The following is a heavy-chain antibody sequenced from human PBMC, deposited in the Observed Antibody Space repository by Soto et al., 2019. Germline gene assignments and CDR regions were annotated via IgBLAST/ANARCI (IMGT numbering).Heavy chain of an antibody. V-gene: IGHV1-3*01. CDR3: ARHGRGAAVDTAMVSDNWFDP. D-gene: IGHD5-18*01. CDR2: INAGNGNT. CDR1: GYTFTSYA. Sequence: GASVKVSCKASGYTFTSYAMHWVRQAPGQRLEWMGWINAGNGNTKYSQKFQGRVTITRDTSASTAYMELSSLRSEDTAVYYCARHGRGAAVDTAMVSDNWFDPWGQGTRVTVSS. J-gene: IGHJ5*02.